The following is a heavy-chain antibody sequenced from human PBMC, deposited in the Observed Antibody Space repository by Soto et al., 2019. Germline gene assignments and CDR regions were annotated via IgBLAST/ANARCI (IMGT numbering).Heavy chain of an antibody. CDR3: ARHGAAVLYYYGMDV. Sequence: SETLSLTCTVSGGSISTSTYYWGWVRQPPGKGLEWIGYIYYSGSTYYNPSLKSRVTISVDTSNNQFSLNLSSVTAADTAVYYCARHGAAVLYYYGMDVWGQGTTVTVSS. D-gene: IGHD6-13*01. V-gene: IGHV4-39*01. CDR2: IYYSGST. CDR1: GGSISTSTYY. J-gene: IGHJ6*02.